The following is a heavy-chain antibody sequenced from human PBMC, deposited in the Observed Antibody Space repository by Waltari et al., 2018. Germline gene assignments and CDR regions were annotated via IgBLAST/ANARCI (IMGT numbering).Heavy chain of an antibody. D-gene: IGHD6-19*01. V-gene: IGHV3-23*01. CDR2: LTGGGKI. Sequence: EVQLLESGGGLAQPGGSVRVSGAASAFTLRPHLMNGVRQRQGKGLEWVSSLTGGGKIYYADSVKGRFTISRDHSENTLYLQMNSLRPEDTAIYFCARGYLRGWEQIGHWGQGALVTVSS. J-gene: IGHJ1*01. CDR3: ARGYLRGWEQIGH. CDR1: AFTLRPHL.